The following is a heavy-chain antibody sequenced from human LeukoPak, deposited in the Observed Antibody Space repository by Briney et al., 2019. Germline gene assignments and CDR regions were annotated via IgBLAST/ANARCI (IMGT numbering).Heavy chain of an antibody. CDR2: IKQDGSEK. CDR1: GFTFSSYW. Sequence: GGSLRLSCAASGFTFSSYWMSWVRQAPGKGLEWVANIKQDGSEKYYVDSVKGRFTISRDNAKNSLYLQMSSLRAEDTAVYYCAREATYYDFWSGTLKNAFDIWGQGTMVTVSS. D-gene: IGHD3-3*01. J-gene: IGHJ3*02. CDR3: AREATYYDFWSGTLKNAFDI. V-gene: IGHV3-7*01.